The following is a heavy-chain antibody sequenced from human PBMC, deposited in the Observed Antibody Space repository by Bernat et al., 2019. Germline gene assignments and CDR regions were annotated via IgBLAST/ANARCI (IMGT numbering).Heavy chain of an antibody. Sequence: QVQLQQWGAGLLKPSETLSLTCAVYGGSFSGYYWSWIRQPPGKGLEWIGEINHSGSTNYNPSLKSRVTISVGTSKNQFSLKLSSVTAADTAVYYCARSPVVGAILASWDQGTLVTVSS. CDR3: ARSPVVGAILAS. V-gene: IGHV4-34*01. CDR1: GGSFSGYY. D-gene: IGHD1-26*01. CDR2: INHSGST. J-gene: IGHJ1*01.